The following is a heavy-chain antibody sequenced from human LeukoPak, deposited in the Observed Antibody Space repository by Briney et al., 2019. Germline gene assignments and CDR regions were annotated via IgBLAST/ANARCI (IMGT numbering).Heavy chain of an antibody. D-gene: IGHD2-2*01. Sequence: GGSLRLSCAASGFTFSSYALSWVRQAPGKGLEWVSSLSGSGYNTYYADSVKGRFTISRDNSKNTVYLQMNSLRAEDTAVYYCAKDPYGTRYFDYWGQGTLVTVSS. CDR1: GFTFSSYA. V-gene: IGHV3-23*01. CDR3: AKDPYGTRYFDY. J-gene: IGHJ4*02. CDR2: LSGSGYNT.